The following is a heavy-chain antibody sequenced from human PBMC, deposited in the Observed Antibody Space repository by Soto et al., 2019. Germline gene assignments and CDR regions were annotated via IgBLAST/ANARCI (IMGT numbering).Heavy chain of an antibody. CDR1: GFTFTRYS. CDR3: ARGSEDLTSTFDY. CDR2: ISSTTNYI. V-gene: IGHV3-21*06. Sequence: EVQLVESGGGLVKPGGSLRLSCAASGFTFTRYSMNWVRQAPGKGLEWVSSISSTTNYIYYVDSMKGRFTISRDNAKNSLYLEMNSLRAEDTAVYYCARGSEDLTSTFDYWGQGTLVTVSS. J-gene: IGHJ4*02.